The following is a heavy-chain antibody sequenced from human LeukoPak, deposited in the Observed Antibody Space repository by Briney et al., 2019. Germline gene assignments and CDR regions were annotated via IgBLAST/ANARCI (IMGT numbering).Heavy chain of an antibody. CDR2: ISYDGSNK. CDR1: GFTFSSYA. D-gene: IGHD6-13*01. J-gene: IGHJ6*02. CDR3: AKESSSSPYYYYNYAMDV. V-gene: IGHV3-30-3*02. Sequence: PGRSLRLSCAASGFTFSSYAMHWVRQAPGKGLEWVAVISYDGSNKYYADSVKGRFTISRDNSKNTLYLQMNSLRAEDTAVYYCAKESSSSPYYYYNYAMDVWGQGTTVTVSS.